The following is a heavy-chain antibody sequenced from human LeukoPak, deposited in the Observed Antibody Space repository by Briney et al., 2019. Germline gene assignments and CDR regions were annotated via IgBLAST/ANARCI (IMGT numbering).Heavy chain of an antibody. J-gene: IGHJ3*02. D-gene: IGHD6-19*01. V-gene: IGHV3-7*04. Sequence: GGSLRLSCAASGFTFSSYWMSWVRQAPGKGLEWVANIKQDGSEKYYVDSVKGRFTISRDNAKNSLFLQMNSLRAEDTAVYYCARAQQKWLVDAFDIWGQGTMVTVSS. CDR1: GFTFSSYW. CDR2: IKQDGSEK. CDR3: ARAQQKWLVDAFDI.